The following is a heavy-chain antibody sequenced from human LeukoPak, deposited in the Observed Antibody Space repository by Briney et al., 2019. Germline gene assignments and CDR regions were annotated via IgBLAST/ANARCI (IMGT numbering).Heavy chain of an antibody. CDR2: TSSSSSYI. Sequence: PGGSLRLSCAASGFTFSSYSMNWVRQAPGKGLEWVSSTSSSSSYIYYADSVKGRFTISRDNAKNSLYLQMNSLRAEDTAVYYCARVPGYSSSWYISYYYYYYMDVWGKGTTVTVSS. D-gene: IGHD6-13*01. CDR3: ARVPGYSSSWYISYYYYYYMDV. CDR1: GFTFSSYS. J-gene: IGHJ6*03. V-gene: IGHV3-21*01.